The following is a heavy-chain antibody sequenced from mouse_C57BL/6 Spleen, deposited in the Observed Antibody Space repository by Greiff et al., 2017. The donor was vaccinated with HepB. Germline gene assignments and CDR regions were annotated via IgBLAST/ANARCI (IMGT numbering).Heavy chain of an antibody. CDR1: GYSFTGYY. Sequence: EVKLVESGPELVKPGASVKISCKASGYSFTGYYMNWVKQSPEKSLEWIGEINPSTGGTTYNQKFKAKATLTVDKSSSTAYMQLKSLTSEDSAVYYCARVGSNYGYFDVWGTGTTVTVSS. J-gene: IGHJ1*03. CDR2: INPSTGGT. D-gene: IGHD2-5*01. CDR3: ARVGSNYGYFDV. V-gene: IGHV1-42*01.